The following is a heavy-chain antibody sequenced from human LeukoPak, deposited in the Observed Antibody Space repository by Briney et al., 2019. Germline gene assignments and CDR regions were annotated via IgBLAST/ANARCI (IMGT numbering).Heavy chain of an antibody. Sequence: SETLSLTCAVYGGSFSPYYWSWIRQPPGKGLDGIGEINHSGSTNYNPSLKSRVTISVDTSKSQFSLRLSAVTAADTAVYYCARGGFYCGGDCYVDYWGQGTLVTVSS. CDR1: GGSFSPYY. V-gene: IGHV4-34*01. CDR2: INHSGST. D-gene: IGHD2-21*02. CDR3: ARGGFYCGGDCYVDY. J-gene: IGHJ4*02.